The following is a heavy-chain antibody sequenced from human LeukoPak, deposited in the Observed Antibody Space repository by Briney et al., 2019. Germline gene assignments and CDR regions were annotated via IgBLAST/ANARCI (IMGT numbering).Heavy chain of an antibody. CDR2: MNPNSGNT. CDR3: ARDYYDSTHFDY. J-gene: IGHJ4*02. Sequence: GASVKVSCKASGYTFTSYDINWVRQATGQGLEWMGWMNPNSGNTGYAQKFQGRVTMTRNTSISTAYMELSSLRSEDTAVYYCARDYYDSTHFDYWGQGTLVTVSS. CDR1: GYTFTSYD. D-gene: IGHD3-22*01. V-gene: IGHV1-8*01.